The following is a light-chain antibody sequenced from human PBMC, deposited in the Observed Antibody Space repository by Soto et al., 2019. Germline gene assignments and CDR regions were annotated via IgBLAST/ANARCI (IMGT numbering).Light chain of an antibody. CDR1: QSISKF. CDR3: QQYETFSGT. CDR2: DAS. Sequence: DIQMTQSPSSLSASVGDRIAMTCRASQSISKFLNWYQQRPGEAPKLLIYDASALPRGVPSRFSGSGSGTKFTLTIASLQPDDFATYYCQQYETFSGTFGPGTKVDIK. V-gene: IGKV1-5*01. J-gene: IGKJ1*01.